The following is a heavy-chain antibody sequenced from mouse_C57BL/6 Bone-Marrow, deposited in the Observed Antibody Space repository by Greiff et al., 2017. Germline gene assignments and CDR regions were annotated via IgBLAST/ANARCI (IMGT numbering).Heavy chain of an antibody. CDR3: ASLYDYGSTLFDY. V-gene: IGHV1-69*01. Sequence: QVQLQQPGAELVMPGASVKLSCKASGYTFTSYWMHWVKQRPGQGLEWIGEIDPSDSYTNYNQKFKGKSTLTVDKSSSTAYMQLSSLTSEDSAVYYCASLYDYGSTLFDYWGQGTTLTVSS. D-gene: IGHD1-1*01. CDR2: IDPSDSYT. CDR1: GYTFTSYW. J-gene: IGHJ2*01.